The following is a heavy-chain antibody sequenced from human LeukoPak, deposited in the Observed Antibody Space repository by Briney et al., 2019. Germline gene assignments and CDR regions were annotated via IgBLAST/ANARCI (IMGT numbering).Heavy chain of an antibody. Sequence: GASVKVSCKASGYTFTSYGISWVRQAPGQGLEWMGWISAYNGNTNYAQKLQGRVTMTTDTSTSTAYMELRSLRSDDTAVYCCARDLPDDYYDSSGYYYLDAFDIWGQGTMVTVSS. CDR1: GYTFTSYG. J-gene: IGHJ3*02. CDR3: ARDLPDDYYDSSGYYYLDAFDI. CDR2: ISAYNGNT. D-gene: IGHD3-22*01. V-gene: IGHV1-18*01.